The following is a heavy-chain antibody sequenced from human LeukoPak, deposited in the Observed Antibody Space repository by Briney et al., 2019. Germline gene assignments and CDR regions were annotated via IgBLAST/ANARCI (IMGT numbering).Heavy chain of an antibody. D-gene: IGHD3-22*01. CDR3: ARDAYYDSSAYKGY. J-gene: IGHJ4*02. CDR2: ISYDGSNK. Sequence: SGGSLRLSCAASGFTFSSYAMHWVRQAPGKGLEWVAVISYDGSNKYYADSVKGRFTISRDNSKNTLYLQMNSLRAEDTAVYYCARDAYYDSSAYKGYWGQGTLVTVSS. V-gene: IGHV3-30*04. CDR1: GFTFSSYA.